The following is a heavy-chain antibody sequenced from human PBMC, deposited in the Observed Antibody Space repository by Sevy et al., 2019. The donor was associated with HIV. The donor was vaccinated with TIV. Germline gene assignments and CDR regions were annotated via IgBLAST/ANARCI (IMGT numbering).Heavy chain of an antibody. CDR1: GFAFGSHA. CDR3: ARDGGYSITWYLLY. CDR2: ISYEGTKT. J-gene: IGHJ4*01. Sequence: GGSLRLSCAASGFAFGSHAMHWVRQAPGKGLEWVAVISYEGTKTFYAASVEGRFTISRDNSKNMLSLQINSLRPEDTAVYYCARDGGYSITWYLLYWGHGTLVTVSS. D-gene: IGHD6-13*01. V-gene: IGHV3-30-3*01.